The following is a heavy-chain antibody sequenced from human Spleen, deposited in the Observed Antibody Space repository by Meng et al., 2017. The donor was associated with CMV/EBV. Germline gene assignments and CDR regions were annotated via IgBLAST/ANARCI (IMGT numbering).Heavy chain of an antibody. CDR3: ARHNLDHDFWSALRGWFDP. D-gene: IGHD3-3*01. Sequence: GGSLRLSCAASGFTFSSYSMNWVRQAPGKGLEWVSYIMSDSSTIYYASSVKGRFTISRDNAKNSLYLQMNSLRAEDTALYYCARHNLDHDFWSALRGWFDPWGQGTLVTVSS. CDR2: IMSDSSTI. CDR1: GFTFSSYS. J-gene: IGHJ5*02. V-gene: IGHV3-48*04.